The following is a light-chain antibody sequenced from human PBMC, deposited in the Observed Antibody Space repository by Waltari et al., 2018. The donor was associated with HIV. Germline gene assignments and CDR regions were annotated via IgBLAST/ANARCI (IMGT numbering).Light chain of an antibody. CDR1: RSNL. V-gene: IGLV2-23*02. CDR2: EVS. Sequence: QPAPTQPASVSGSPGQSITISCTGTRSNLVSCYQQHPGKAPRLIIYEVSKRPSGVSDRYAASKSGNTASLTISGLQAEDEADYHCCSYVGVVNSFVLFGGGTKLTVL. J-gene: IGLJ2*01. CDR3: CSYVGVVNSFVL.